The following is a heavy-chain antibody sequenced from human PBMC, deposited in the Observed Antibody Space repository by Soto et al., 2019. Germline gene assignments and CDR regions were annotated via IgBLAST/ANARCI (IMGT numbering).Heavy chain of an antibody. CDR1: GGSFSGYY. Sequence: SETLSLTCAVYGGSFSGYYWSWIRQPPGKXLEWIGEVNHSGSTNYNPSLKSRVTISVDTSKNQFSLKLSSVTAADTAVYYCARGLLYYDILTGYYPYNWFDPWGQGALVTVSS. J-gene: IGHJ5*02. D-gene: IGHD3-9*01. CDR3: ARGLLYYDILTGYYPYNWFDP. CDR2: VNHSGST. V-gene: IGHV4-34*01.